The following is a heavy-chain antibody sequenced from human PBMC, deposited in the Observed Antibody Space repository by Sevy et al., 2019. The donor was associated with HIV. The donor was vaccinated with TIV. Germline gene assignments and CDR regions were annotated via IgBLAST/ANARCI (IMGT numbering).Heavy chain of an antibody. D-gene: IGHD3-3*01. V-gene: IGHV3-30-3*01. J-gene: IGHJ1*01. CDR1: GFTFSSYA. Sequence: GGSLRLSCAASGFTFSSYAMHWVRQAPGMGLEWVAVISYDGNNKYYADSVKGRFTISRDNSKNTLYLQMNSLRAEDTAVYYCARDPRITIFGVVIGAEYFQHWGQGTLVTVSS. CDR3: ARDPRITIFGVVIGAEYFQH. CDR2: ISYDGNNK.